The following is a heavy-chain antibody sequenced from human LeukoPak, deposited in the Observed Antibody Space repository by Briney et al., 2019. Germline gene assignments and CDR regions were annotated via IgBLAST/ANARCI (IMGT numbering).Heavy chain of an antibody. D-gene: IGHD3-3*01. CDR2: INWNGGST. J-gene: IGHJ4*02. CDR1: GFTFDDYG. Sequence: GGSLRLSCAASGFTFDDYGMSWVRQAPWKGLEWVSGINWNGGSTGYADSVKGRFTISGDNAKNSLYLQMNSLRAEDTALYYCARVYYDFWSGYFDYWGQGTLVTVSS. V-gene: IGHV3-20*04. CDR3: ARVYYDFWSGYFDY.